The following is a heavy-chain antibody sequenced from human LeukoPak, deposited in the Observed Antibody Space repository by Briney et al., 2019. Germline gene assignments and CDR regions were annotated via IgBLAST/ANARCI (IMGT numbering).Heavy chain of an antibody. Sequence: HSGRSLRLSCAASGFTFSSYAMHWVRQAPGKGLEWVAGISYDGSNKYYADSVKGRFTISRDNSKNTLYLQMNSLRAEDTAVYYCARDPPYSSGWLGDFDYWGQGTLVTVSS. V-gene: IGHV3-30-3*01. D-gene: IGHD6-19*01. J-gene: IGHJ4*02. CDR2: ISYDGSNK. CDR1: GFTFSSYA. CDR3: ARDPPYSSGWLGDFDY.